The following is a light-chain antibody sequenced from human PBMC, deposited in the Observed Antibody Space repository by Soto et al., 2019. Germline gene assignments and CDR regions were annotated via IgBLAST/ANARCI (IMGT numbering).Light chain of an antibody. J-gene: IGLJ1*01. CDR1: MRDVGAYN. Sequence: QSALTQPASVSGSAGQSITISCSGTMRDVGAYNLVSWYQQHPGTAPKLIIYSNNQRPSGVPDRFSGSKSGTSASLAISGLRSEDEGDYYCVSWDDSLSGLVFGTGTKVTVL. CDR2: SNN. CDR3: VSWDDSLSGLV. V-gene: IGLV1-47*02.